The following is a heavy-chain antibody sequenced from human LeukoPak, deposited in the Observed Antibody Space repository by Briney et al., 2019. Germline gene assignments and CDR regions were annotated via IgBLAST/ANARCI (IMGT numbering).Heavy chain of an antibody. D-gene: IGHD3-10*01. Sequence: GGSLRLSCAASGFTFSSYWMHWVRQAPGKGLVWVSRINSDGSSTSYADSVKGRFTISRDNAKNTLYLQMNSLRAEDTAVYYCARGTKGSGVDYWGQGTLVTVSS. V-gene: IGHV3-74*01. CDR3: ARGTKGSGVDY. CDR1: GFTFSSYW. J-gene: IGHJ4*02. CDR2: INSDGSST.